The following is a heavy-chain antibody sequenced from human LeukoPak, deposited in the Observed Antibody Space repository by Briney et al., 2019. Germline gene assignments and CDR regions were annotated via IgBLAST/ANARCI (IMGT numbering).Heavy chain of an antibody. J-gene: IGHJ4*02. Sequence: GGSLRLSCAASGFTFSSYWMSWVRQAPGKGLEWVGNIKQDGSEKHYVDSVKGRFTISRDNSKNTLYLQMNSLRAEDTALYYCARARNDYDSNGFSVLDYWGQGTLVTVSS. V-gene: IGHV3-7*02. CDR1: GFTFSSYW. CDR2: IKQDGSEK. CDR3: ARARNDYDSNGFSVLDY. D-gene: IGHD3-22*01.